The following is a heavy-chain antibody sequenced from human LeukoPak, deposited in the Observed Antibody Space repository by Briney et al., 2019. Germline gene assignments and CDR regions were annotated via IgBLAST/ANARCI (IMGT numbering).Heavy chain of an antibody. V-gene: IGHV1-69*04. CDR2: IIPILGIA. J-gene: IGHJ6*02. CDR3: ARPTSIIPASNIYYYYYAMDL. Sequence: ASVKVSCKASGGTFSSYAISWVRQAPGQGLEWMGRIIPILGIANYAQKFQGRVTITADKSTSTAYMELSSLSSEDTAVYYCARPTSIIPASNIYYYYYAMDLWGQGTTVTVSS. D-gene: IGHD2-2*01. CDR1: GGTFSSYA.